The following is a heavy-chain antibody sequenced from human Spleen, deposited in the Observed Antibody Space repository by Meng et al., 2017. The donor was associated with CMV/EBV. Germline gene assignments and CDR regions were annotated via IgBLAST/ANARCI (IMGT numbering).Heavy chain of an antibody. J-gene: IGHJ4*02. Sequence: QVTLQQWVAGLLKPSETLSLTCDVYGGFFSGYYWSWIRQPPGKGLEWIGEINHSGSTNYNPSLKSRVTISVDTSKNQFSLKLSSVTAADTAVYYCAGGIGYSYGNGDYWGQGTLVTVSS. D-gene: IGHD5-18*01. V-gene: IGHV4-34*01. CDR3: AGGIGYSYGNGDY. CDR1: GGFFSGYY. CDR2: INHSGST.